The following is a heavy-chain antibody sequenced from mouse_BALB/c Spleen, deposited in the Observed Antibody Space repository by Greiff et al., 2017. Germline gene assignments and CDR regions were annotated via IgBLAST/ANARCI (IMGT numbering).Heavy chain of an antibody. V-gene: IGHV5-17*02. CDR2: ISSGSSTI. Sequence: EVMLVESGGGLVQPGGSRKLSCAASGFTFSSFGMHWVHQAPEKGLEWVAYISSGSSTIYYADTVKGRFTISRDNPKNTLFLQMTSLRSEDTAMYYCARDYGSSYPHYFDYWGQGTTLTVSS. J-gene: IGHJ2*01. CDR3: ARDYGSSYPHYFDY. CDR1: GFTFSSFG. D-gene: IGHD1-1*01.